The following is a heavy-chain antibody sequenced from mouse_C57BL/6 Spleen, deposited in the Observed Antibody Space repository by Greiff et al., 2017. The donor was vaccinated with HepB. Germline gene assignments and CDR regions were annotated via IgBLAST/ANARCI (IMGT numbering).Heavy chain of an antibody. D-gene: IGHD1-1*01. CDR2: ISDGGSYT. CDR1: GFTFSSYA. V-gene: IGHV5-4*01. J-gene: IGHJ3*01. CDR3: AREGDNYYGSRFFAY. Sequence: EVMLVESGGGLVKPGGSLKLSCAASGFTFSSYAMSWVRQTPEKRLEWVATISDGGSYTYYPDNVKGRFTISSYNAKNNLYLQMSHLKSEDTAMYYCAREGDNYYGSRFFAYWGQGTLGTVSA.